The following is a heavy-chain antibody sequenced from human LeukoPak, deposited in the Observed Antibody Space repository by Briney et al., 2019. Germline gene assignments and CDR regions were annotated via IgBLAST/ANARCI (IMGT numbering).Heavy chain of an antibody. J-gene: IGHJ5*01. V-gene: IGHV4-59*08. CDR1: GASISSSY. CDR2: IQGSGST. CDR3: ARQNLHNWFDS. Sequence: SETLSLTCAVSGASISSSYWGWIRQSPGKGLEWIGYIQGSGSTDYNPSLKSRAIISLDRSKNDFSLKMSSVTAADTAVYYCARQNLHNWFDSWGQGALVTVSS.